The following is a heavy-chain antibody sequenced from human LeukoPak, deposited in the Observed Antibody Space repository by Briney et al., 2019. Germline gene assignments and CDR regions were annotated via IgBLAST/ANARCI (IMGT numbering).Heavy chain of an antibody. J-gene: IGHJ6*02. V-gene: IGHV3-23*01. D-gene: IGHD4-17*01. CDR2: ISGSGGST. Sequence: GGSLRLSCAASGFTFSNYAMSWVRQALGKGLEWVSAISGSGGSTYYADSVKGRFTISRDNSKNTLYLQMNSLRAEDTAVYYCAKQKGYGDYVGYYYYGMDVWGQGTTVTVSS. CDR1: GFTFSNYA. CDR3: AKQKGYGDYVGYYYYGMDV.